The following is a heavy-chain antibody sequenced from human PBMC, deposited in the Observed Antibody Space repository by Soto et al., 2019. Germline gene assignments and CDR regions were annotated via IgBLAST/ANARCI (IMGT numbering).Heavy chain of an antibody. V-gene: IGHV1-18*01. CDR1: VYAFTTYG. D-gene: IGHD1-1*01. CDR2: ISAHNGNT. CDR3: ARGRYGDY. Sequence: QVHLVQSGAEGKKPGASVKVSGQGSVYAFTTYGITWVRQAPGQGLEWMGWISAHNGNTNYAQKLQGRVTVTRDTSTSTAYMELRSLRYDDTAVYYCARGRYGDYWGQGALVTVSS. J-gene: IGHJ4*02.